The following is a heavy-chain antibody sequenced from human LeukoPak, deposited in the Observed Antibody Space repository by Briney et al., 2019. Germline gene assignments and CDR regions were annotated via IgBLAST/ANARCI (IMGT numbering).Heavy chain of an antibody. CDR3: AKDGGYDYYYYGMDV. CDR2: ISSSSNTI. V-gene: IGHV3-48*01. Sequence: PGGSLRLSCAVSGFTFSSYSMNWVRQAPGKGLEWVSYISSSSNTIYYADSVKGRFTISRDNAKNSLYLQMNSLRAEDTAVYYCAKDGGYDYYYYGMDVWGQGTTVTVSS. CDR1: GFTFSSYS. D-gene: IGHD5-12*01. J-gene: IGHJ6*02.